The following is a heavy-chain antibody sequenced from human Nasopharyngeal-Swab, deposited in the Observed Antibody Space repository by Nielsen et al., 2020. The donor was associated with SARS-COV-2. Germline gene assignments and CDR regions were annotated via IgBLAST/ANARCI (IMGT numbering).Heavy chain of an antibody. CDR3: ARVPDYGEPPDY. V-gene: IGHV1-69*06. J-gene: IGHJ4*02. D-gene: IGHD4-17*01. CDR2: VIPIFGTA. Sequence: WVRQAPGQGLEWMGGVIPIFGTANYAQKFQGRVTITADKSTGTAYMELSSLRSEDTAVYYCARVPDYGEPPDYWGQGTLVTVSS.